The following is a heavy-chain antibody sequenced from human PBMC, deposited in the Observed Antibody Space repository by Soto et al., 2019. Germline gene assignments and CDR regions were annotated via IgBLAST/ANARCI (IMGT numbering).Heavy chain of an antibody. J-gene: IGHJ6*02. V-gene: IGHV3-23*01. Sequence: EVQLLESGGGLAQPGGSLRLSCAASGLTFSSYAMSWVRQGPGKGLECVSSISGSGDSTYYADSVKGRFTISRDNSKNKLWLQMNSLRAEDTAIYYCAKGKVTAAVWTNGMDVWGQGTTVTVSS. D-gene: IGHD6-13*01. CDR1: GLTFSSYA. CDR2: ISGSGDST. CDR3: AKGKVTAAVWTNGMDV.